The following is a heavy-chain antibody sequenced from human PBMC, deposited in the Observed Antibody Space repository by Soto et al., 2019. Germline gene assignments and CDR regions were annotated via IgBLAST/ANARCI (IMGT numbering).Heavy chain of an antibody. Sequence: GGSLRLSCAASGFTFSTYSMNWVRQAPGKGLEWVSYIISCSSTIFYTDSVKGRFTVSRDNSKNTLYLQMNSLRAEDTAVYYCARDFVVVAAAGRGSYYYYGMDVWGQGTTVTVS. CDR3: ARDFVVVAAAGRGSYYYYGMDV. CDR2: IISCSSTI. V-gene: IGHV3-48*01. CDR1: GFTFSTYS. J-gene: IGHJ6*02. D-gene: IGHD6-13*01.